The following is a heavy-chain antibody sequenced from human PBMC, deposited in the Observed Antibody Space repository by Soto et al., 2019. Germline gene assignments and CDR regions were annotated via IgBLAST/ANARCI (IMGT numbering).Heavy chain of an antibody. V-gene: IGHV3-30-3*01. CDR3: ARDGLFENYYYGMDV. J-gene: IGHJ6*02. CDR1: GFTFSSYA. D-gene: IGHD3-16*01. Sequence: PGGSLRLSCAASGFTFSSYAMHWVRQAPGKGLEWVAVISYDGGNKYYADSVKGRFTISRDNSKNTLYLQMNSLRAEDTAVYYCARDGLFENYYYGMDVWGQGTTVTVSS. CDR2: ISYDGGNK.